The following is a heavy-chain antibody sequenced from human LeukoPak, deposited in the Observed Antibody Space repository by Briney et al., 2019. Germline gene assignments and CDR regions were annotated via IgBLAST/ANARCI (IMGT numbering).Heavy chain of an antibody. J-gene: IGHJ6*03. CDR1: GGSISSSSYY. V-gene: IGHV4-39*07. CDR2: IYTSGST. Sequence: SETLSLTCTVSGGSISSSSYYWGWIRQPPGKGLEWIGSIYTSGSTNYNPSLRSRVTMSVDTSKNQFSLKLNSVTAADTAVYYCARGLMGGYYPHYYYYYMDVWGKGTTVTVSS. CDR3: ARGLMGGYYPHYYYYYMDV. D-gene: IGHD3-3*01.